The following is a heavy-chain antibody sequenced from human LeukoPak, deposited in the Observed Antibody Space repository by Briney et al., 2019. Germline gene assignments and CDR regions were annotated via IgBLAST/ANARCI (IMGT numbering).Heavy chain of an antibody. CDR3: ARLSGYSSGHYYSDY. CDR2: IYHSGST. D-gene: IGHD3-22*01. Sequence: PSGTLSLTCAVSGGSISSSNWWSWVRQPPGKGLEWIGEIYHSGSTNYNPSLKSQVTISVDKSKNQFSLKLSSVTAADTAVYYCARLSGYSSGHYYSDYWGQGTLVTVSS. V-gene: IGHV4-4*02. CDR1: GGSISSSNW. J-gene: IGHJ4*02.